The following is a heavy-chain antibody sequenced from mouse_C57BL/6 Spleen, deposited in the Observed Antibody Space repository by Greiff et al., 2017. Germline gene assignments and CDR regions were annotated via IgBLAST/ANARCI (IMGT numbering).Heavy chain of an antibody. CDR2: IYPGSGNT. CDR1: GYTFTDYY. D-gene: IGHD1-1*02. Sequence: QVQLQQSGAELVRPGASVKLSCKASGYTFTDYYINWVKQRPGQGLEWIARIYPGSGNTYYNEKFKGKATLTAEKSSSTAYMQLSSLTSEDSAVYFCARGVGEGMDYWGQGTSVTVSS. V-gene: IGHV1-76*01. J-gene: IGHJ4*01. CDR3: ARGVGEGMDY.